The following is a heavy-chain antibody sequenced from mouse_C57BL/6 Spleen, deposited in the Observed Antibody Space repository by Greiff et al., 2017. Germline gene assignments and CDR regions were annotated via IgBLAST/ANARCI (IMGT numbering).Heavy chain of an antibody. D-gene: IGHD2-3*01. J-gene: IGHJ3*01. CDR3: AREEGDGYYVPFAY. CDR1: GYTFTSYW. Sequence: VQLQQPGAELVKPGASVKLSCKASGYTFTSYWMHWVKQRPGRGLEWIGRIDPNSGGTKYNEKFKSKATLTVDKPSSTAYMQLSSLTAEDSAVYYCAREEGDGYYVPFAYWGQGTLVTVSA. V-gene: IGHV1-72*01. CDR2: IDPNSGGT.